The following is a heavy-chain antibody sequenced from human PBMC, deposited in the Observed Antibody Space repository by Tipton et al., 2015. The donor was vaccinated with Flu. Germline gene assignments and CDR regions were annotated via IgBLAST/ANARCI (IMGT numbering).Heavy chain of an antibody. V-gene: IGHV3-66*02. Sequence: GSLRLSCAASGFTVSNNYVSWVRQAPGKGLEWVSIIHGDGPTYYADSVKGRFTISRDNSKNTLHLQMNSLRPEDTAVYYCAKDGVTAGVDETYYPHFDYWGQGTLVTVSS. CDR1: GFTVSNNY. CDR3: AKDGVTAGVDETYYPHFDY. CDR2: IHGDGPT. J-gene: IGHJ4*02. D-gene: IGHD1-26*01.